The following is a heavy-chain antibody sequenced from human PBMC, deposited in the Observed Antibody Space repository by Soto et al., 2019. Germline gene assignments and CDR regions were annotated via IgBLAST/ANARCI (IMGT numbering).Heavy chain of an antibody. D-gene: IGHD1-26*01. CDR2: ISAYNSNT. CDR3: ARDAELQRFDY. Sequence: APVKVCCKASGYTFASYGISWARQAPGQGLEWMGWISAYNSNTNYAQKLQGRVTMTTDTSTSTAYMQLRSLRADDTAVYYCARDAELQRFDYWGQGTLVTV. J-gene: IGHJ4*02. CDR1: GYTFASYG. V-gene: IGHV1-18*01.